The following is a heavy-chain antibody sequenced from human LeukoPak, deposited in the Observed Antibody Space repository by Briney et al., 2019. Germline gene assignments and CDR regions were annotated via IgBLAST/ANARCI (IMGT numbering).Heavy chain of an antibody. D-gene: IGHD1-26*01. CDR2: IYYSGST. J-gene: IGHJ4*02. Sequence: SETLSLTCTVSGGSISSYYWSWIRQPPGKGLEGIGYIYYSGSTNYNPSLKSRVTISVDTSKNQFSLKLSSVTAADTAVYYCARRGAALAGFDYWGQGTLVTVSS. CDR1: GGSISSYY. V-gene: IGHV4-59*01. CDR3: ARRGAALAGFDY.